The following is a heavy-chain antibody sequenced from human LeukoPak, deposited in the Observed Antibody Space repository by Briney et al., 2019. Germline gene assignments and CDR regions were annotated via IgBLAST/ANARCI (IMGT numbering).Heavy chain of an antibody. CDR1: GGSISSYY. V-gene: IGHV4-59*08. CDR3: ARFPYNSGSSNAY. D-gene: IGHD6-19*01. CDR2: VYYSGST. Sequence: SETLSLTCTVSGGSISSYYWSWIRQPPGKGLEWIGYVYYSGSTNYNPSLKSRVTISVDTSKNQFSLKLISVTAADTAVYYCARFPYNSGSSNAYWGQGSLVTVSS. J-gene: IGHJ4*02.